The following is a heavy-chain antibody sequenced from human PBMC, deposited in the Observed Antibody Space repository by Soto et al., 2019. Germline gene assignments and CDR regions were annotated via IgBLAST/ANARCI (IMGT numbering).Heavy chain of an antibody. J-gene: IGHJ5*02. CDR2: MNPNSGNT. Sequence: ASVKVSCKASGYTFTSYDINWVRQATGQGLEWMGWMNPNSGNTRYAQKFQGRVTMTRNTSISTAYMELSSLRSEDTAVYYCARERSAAGTGWFDPWGQGTLVTVSS. CDR1: GYTFTSYD. V-gene: IGHV1-8*01. CDR3: ARERSAAGTGWFDP. D-gene: IGHD6-13*01.